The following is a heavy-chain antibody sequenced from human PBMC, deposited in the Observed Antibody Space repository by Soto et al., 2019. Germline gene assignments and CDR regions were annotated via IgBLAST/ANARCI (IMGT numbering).Heavy chain of an antibody. CDR2: IYYSGST. CDR3: ARASYYYDSSGYSAFDI. J-gene: IGHJ3*02. V-gene: IGHV4-59*01. D-gene: IGHD3-22*01. Sequence: SETLSLTCTVSGGSISSYYWSWIRQPPGKGLEWIGYIYYSGSTNYNPSLKSRVTISVDTSKNQFSLKLSSVTAADTAVYYCARASYYYDSSGYSAFDIWGQGTMVTVS. CDR1: GGSISSYY.